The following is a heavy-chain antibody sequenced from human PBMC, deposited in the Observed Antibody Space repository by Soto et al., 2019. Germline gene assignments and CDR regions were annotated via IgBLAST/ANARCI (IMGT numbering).Heavy chain of an antibody. V-gene: IGHV3-23*01. CDR2: ISRSSSVI. Sequence: EVQLLESGGDLVQPGGSLRLSCAASGFAFSNYAVTWVRQAPGKGLEWVSSISRSSSVIYYADSMRGRFFISRDNSKSMLYLQMNSLRAEDTARYYCAKDPNGDYIGAFDDWGQGTLVTVSS. CDR1: GFAFSNYA. J-gene: IGHJ4*02. CDR3: AKDPNGDYIGAFDD. D-gene: IGHD4-17*01.